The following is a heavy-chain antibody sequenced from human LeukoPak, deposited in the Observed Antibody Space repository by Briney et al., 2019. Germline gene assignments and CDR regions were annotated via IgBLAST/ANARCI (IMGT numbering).Heavy chain of an antibody. D-gene: IGHD6-6*01. CDR1: GASISSGGYY. J-gene: IGHJ4*02. CDR2: IYNSGST. Sequence: PSQTLSLTCTVSGASISSGGYYWSWIRQHPGKGLEWIRYIYNSGSTYYNPSLKSRITISVDTSQNQFSLKLSSVTAADTAVYYCARAYSPSSLYFDYWGQGTLVTVSS. V-gene: IGHV4-31*03. CDR3: ARAYSPSSLYFDY.